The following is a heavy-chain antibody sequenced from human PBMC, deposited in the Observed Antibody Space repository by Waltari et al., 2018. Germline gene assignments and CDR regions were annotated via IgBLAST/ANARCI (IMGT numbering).Heavy chain of an antibody. V-gene: IGHV3-7*01. J-gene: IGHJ2*01. D-gene: IGHD5-18*01. CDR2: IKQDGSEK. CDR1: GFTFSSYW. CDR3: ARALSYSYGEDWYFDL. Sequence: EVQLVESGGGLVQPGGSLRLSCAASGFTFSSYWMSWVRQAPGKGLEWVANIKQDGSEKYYVDSVKGRFTISRDNAKNSLYLQMNSLRAEDTAVYYCARALSYSYGEDWYFDLWGRGTLVTVSS.